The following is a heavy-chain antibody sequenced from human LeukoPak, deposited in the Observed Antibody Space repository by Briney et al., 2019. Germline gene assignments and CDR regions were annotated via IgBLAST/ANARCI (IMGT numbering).Heavy chain of an antibody. CDR2: INPNSGDT. V-gene: IGHV1-2*02. J-gene: IGHJ4*02. CDR1: GYTFTGYY. CDR3: AKNPYAYYFDY. D-gene: IGHD1-14*01. Sequence: ASVKISCKASGYTFTGYYLHWVRQAPGQGLEWMGWINPNSGDTNYAQKIQGRVTMTRDTSIRTAYMELSGLRSGDTAVYYCAKNPYAYYFDYWGQGTLVTVSS.